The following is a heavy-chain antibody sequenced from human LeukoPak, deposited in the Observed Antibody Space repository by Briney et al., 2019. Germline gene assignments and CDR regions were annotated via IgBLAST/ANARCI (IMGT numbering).Heavy chain of an antibody. V-gene: IGHV4-59*01. CDR1: GGSISSYY. J-gene: IGHJ3*02. D-gene: IGHD2-15*01. CDR2: IYYSGST. CDR3: AVGYCSGGSCSHAFDI. Sequence: PSETLSLTCTVCGGSISSYYWSWIRQPPGKGLEWIGYIYYSGSTNYNPSLKSRVTISVDTSKTQFSLKLSSVTAADTAVYYCAVGYCSGGSCSHAFDIWGQGTMVTVSS.